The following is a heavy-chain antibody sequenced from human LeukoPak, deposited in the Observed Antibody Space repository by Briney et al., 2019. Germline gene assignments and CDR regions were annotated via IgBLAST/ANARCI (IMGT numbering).Heavy chain of an antibody. CDR3: ARDRRVGGYDRGSWFDP. Sequence: ASVKVSCKASGYTFTSYGISWVRQAPGQGLEWMGWISAYNGNTNYAQKLQGRVTMTTDTSTSTAYMELRSLRSDDTAVYYRARDRRVGGYDRGSWFDPWGQGTLVTVSS. D-gene: IGHD5-12*01. CDR1: GYTFTSYG. V-gene: IGHV1-18*01. J-gene: IGHJ5*02. CDR2: ISAYNGNT.